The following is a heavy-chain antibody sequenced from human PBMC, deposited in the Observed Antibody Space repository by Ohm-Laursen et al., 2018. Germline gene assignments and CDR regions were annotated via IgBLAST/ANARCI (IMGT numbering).Heavy chain of an antibody. V-gene: IGHV3-30*03. J-gene: IGHJ5*02. CDR2: ISYDGSNK. CDR1: GFTFSCYG. Sequence: SLRLSCTASGFTFSCYGMHWVRQAPGKGLEWVAVISYDGSNKYYADSVKGRFTISRDNSKNTLYLQMNSLRAEDTAVYYCARAYCSSTSCSWFDPWGQGTLVTVSS. D-gene: IGHD2-2*01. CDR3: ARAYCSSTSCSWFDP.